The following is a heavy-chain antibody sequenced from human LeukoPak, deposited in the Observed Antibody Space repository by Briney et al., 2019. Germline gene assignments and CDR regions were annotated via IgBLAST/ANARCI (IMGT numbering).Heavy chain of an antibody. CDR1: GFTFSSYS. D-gene: IGHD6-19*01. CDR2: ISSSSSYI. CDR3: VRVFSSGWTVDY. J-gene: IGHJ4*02. V-gene: IGHV3-21*01. Sequence: GGSLRLSCAASGFTFSSYSMNWVRQAPGKGLEWVSSISSSSSYIYYADSVKGRFTISRDNAKNSLYLQMNSLRAEDTAVYYCVRVFSSGWTVDYWGQGTLVTVSS.